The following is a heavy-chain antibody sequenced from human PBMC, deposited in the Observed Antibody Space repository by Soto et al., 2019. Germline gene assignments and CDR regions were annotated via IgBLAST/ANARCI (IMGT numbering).Heavy chain of an antibody. CDR1: GFTFSSYA. CDR3: AKVPWYFDN. J-gene: IGHJ4*02. Sequence: PGGSLRLSCAASGFTFSSYAMHWVRQAPGKGLEWVAVISYDGSNKYYADSVKGRFTISRDNSKNTLYLQMNSLRAEDTAVYYCAKVPWYFDNWGQGTLVTVSS. V-gene: IGHV3-30-3*01. CDR2: ISYDGSNK.